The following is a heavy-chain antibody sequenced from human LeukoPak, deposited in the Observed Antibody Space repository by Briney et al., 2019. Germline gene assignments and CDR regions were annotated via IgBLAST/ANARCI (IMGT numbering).Heavy chain of an antibody. D-gene: IGHD1-26*01. CDR2: ISAYNGNT. CDR1: GYTFTSYG. J-gene: IGHJ4*02. Sequence: ASVKVSCKAAGYTFTSYGISWVRQAPGQGLEWMGWISAYNGNTNYAQKLQGGATMTTDTSTSTAYMELRSLRPDDTAVYYCARESGGSYYDYWGQGTLVTVSS. V-gene: IGHV1-18*01. CDR3: ARESGGSYYDY.